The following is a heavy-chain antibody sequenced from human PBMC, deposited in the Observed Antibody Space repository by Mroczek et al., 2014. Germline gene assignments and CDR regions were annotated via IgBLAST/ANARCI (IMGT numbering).Heavy chain of an antibody. CDR2: LYQWEH. Sequence: VQLQQSGPGLVKPSETLSLTCTVSGGSISSYYWSWIRQPPEGTGVDWAYLYQWEHQLQPSLKSRVTMSVDTSKNQFSLKLSSVTAADTAVYYCARDRVGPFPYYDFWSGYYQPETVDGYGMDVWGQGTTVTVSS. J-gene: IGHJ6*02. CDR3: ARDRVGPFPYYDFWSGYYQPETVDGYGMDV. V-gene: IGHV4-4*07. D-gene: IGHD3-3*01. CDR1: GGSISSYY.